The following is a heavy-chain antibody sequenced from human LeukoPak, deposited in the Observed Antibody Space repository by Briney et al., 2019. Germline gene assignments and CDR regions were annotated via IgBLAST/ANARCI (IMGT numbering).Heavy chain of an antibody. CDR1: GYTFTSYY. CDR3: AFSSGWYYYFDY. Sequence: GASVKVPCKASGYTFTSYYMHWVRQAPGQGLEWMGIINPSGGSTSYAQKFQGRVSMTRDTSTSTVYMELSSLRSEDTAVYYCAFSSGWYYYFDYWGQGTLVTVSS. D-gene: IGHD6-19*01. V-gene: IGHV1-46*03. J-gene: IGHJ4*02. CDR2: INPSGGST.